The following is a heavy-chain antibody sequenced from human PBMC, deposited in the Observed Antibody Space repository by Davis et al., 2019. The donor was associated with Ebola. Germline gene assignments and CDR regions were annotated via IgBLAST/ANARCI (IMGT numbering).Heavy chain of an antibody. Sequence: HSQTPSLTCAISGDSVSTAGWNWIRQSPSRGLGWVGRTYYKSKWYNDYAASVRSRITINPDTTNNQFSLQLNSVTPEDTALYYCARGWLRGGLDVWGEGTTVTVSS. CDR3: ARGWLRGGLDV. D-gene: IGHD5-18*01. V-gene: IGHV6-1*01. CDR2: TYYKSKWYN. CDR1: GDSVSTAG. J-gene: IGHJ6*04.